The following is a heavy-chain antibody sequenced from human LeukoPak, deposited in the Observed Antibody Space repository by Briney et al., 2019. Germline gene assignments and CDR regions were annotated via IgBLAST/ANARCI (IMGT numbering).Heavy chain of an antibody. CDR1: GGSISRGGYS. V-gene: IGHV4-30-4*07. CDR2: ISDTVNT. J-gene: IGHJ4*02. Sequence: PSETLSLTCEVSGGSISRGGYSYSWIRQPPGKGLEWIGYISDTVNTYYNPSLKSRVSISMDTPKNQLSLELRSVTAADTAVYFCARSMYSGTYWGSFHFWGQGTQVTASS. D-gene: IGHD1-26*01. CDR3: ARSMYSGTYWGSFHF.